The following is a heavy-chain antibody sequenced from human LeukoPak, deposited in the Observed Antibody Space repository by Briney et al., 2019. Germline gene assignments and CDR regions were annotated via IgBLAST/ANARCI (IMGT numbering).Heavy chain of an antibody. CDR2: IYTSGST. V-gene: IGHV4-4*07. J-gene: IGHJ4*02. CDR3: ARGRGAYYDSSGYYLKDYFDY. D-gene: IGHD3-22*01. Sequence: SETLSLTCTVSGGSISSYYWSWIRQPAGKGLEWIGRIYTSGSTNYNPSIKSRVTMPVDTSKNQFSLKLSSVTAADTAVYYCARGRGAYYDSSGYYLKDYFDYWGQGTLVTVSS. CDR1: GGSISSYY.